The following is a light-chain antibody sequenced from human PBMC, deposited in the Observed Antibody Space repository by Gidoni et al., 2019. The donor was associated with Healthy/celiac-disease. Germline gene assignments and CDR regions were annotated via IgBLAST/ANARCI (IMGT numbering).Light chain of an antibody. CDR2: SNN. J-gene: IGLJ2*01. CDR3: AAWDDSLNGRGV. Sequence: QSVLTHPPSASGTPGPRVTISCSGSSSNIGSNTVNWYQQLPGTAPKLLIYSNNQRPSGVPDRVSGSKSGTSASLAISGLQSEDEADYYCAAWDDSLNGRGVFGGGTKLTVL. CDR1: SSNIGSNT. V-gene: IGLV1-44*01.